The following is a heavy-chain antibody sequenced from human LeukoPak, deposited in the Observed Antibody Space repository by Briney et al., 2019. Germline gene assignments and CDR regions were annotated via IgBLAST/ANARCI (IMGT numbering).Heavy chain of an antibody. Sequence: ASVKVSCKVSGYTLTELSMHWVRQAPGKGLEWMGGFDPEDGETIYAQKFQGRVTMTEDTSTDTAYMELSSLRTEDTAGYDCANKGHSGDYQHFQHWGQGTLVTVSS. CDR1: GYTLTELS. CDR2: FDPEDGET. D-gene: IGHD4-17*01. CDR3: ANKGHSGDYQHFQH. V-gene: IGHV1-24*01. J-gene: IGHJ1*01.